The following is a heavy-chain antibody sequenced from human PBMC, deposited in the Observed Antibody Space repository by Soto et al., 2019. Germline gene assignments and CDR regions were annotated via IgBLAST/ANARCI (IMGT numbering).Heavy chain of an antibody. CDR3: ATHRSGRFLGWLPEGSLGY. CDR2: FDPEDGET. Sequence: ASVKVSWKVSGYTLTDLSMQWVRQAPGKGLEWMGGFDPEDGETIYAQKFQGRVTMTEDTATDTAYMELSSLRSEDTAVYYCATHRSGRFLGWLPEGSLGYWGQGTLVTVSS. D-gene: IGHD3-3*01. J-gene: IGHJ4*02. CDR1: GYTLTDLS. V-gene: IGHV1-24*01.